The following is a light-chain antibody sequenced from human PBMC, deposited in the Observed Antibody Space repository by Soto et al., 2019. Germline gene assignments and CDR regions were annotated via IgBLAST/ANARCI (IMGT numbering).Light chain of an antibody. Sequence: QSALTQPASVSGSPGQSITISCTGTRRDVGGYNHVSWYQQHPGKAPKLMIYDVNKRPSGVSNHFSGSKSGNTASLTISGLQVEDEADYYCCSYAGSSTWVFGGGTMLTVL. CDR3: CSYAGSSTWV. CDR2: DVN. J-gene: IGLJ3*02. V-gene: IGLV2-23*02. CDR1: RRDVGGYNH.